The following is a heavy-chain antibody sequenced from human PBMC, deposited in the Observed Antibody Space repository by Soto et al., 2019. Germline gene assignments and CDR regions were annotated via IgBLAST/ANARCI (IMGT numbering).Heavy chain of an antibody. Sequence: SETLSLTCSVSGDSVSSGFYYWTWIRQSPVKGLEWIGNIYYSGSTEYNPSLTSRVTISFDMSKNQLSLTLTSVTAADSAVYFCARPRGHTSGVFEGWGQGTTVTVSS. D-gene: IGHD5-18*01. V-gene: IGHV4-61*01. CDR1: GDSVSSGFYY. J-gene: IGHJ3*01. CDR3: ARPRGHTSGVFEG. CDR2: IYYSGST.